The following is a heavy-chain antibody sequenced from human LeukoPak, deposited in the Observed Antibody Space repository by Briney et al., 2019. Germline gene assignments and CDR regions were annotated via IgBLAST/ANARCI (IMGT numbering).Heavy chain of an antibody. V-gene: IGHV5-51*01. Sequence: GESLKISCKGSGYSFTSYWIGWVRQMPGKGLEWMGIIYPGDSDTRYSPSFQGQVTISADKSISTAYLQWSSLKASDTAMYYCARGPLTPDPYYDILTGYYEGDAFDIWGQGTMVTVSS. D-gene: IGHD3-9*01. CDR1: GYSFTSYW. J-gene: IGHJ3*02. CDR3: ARGPLTPDPYYDILTGYYEGDAFDI. CDR2: IYPGDSDT.